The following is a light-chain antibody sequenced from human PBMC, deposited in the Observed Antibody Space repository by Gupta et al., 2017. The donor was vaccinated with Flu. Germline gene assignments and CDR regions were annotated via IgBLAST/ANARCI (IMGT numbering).Light chain of an antibody. CDR2: GAS. J-gene: IGKJ1*01. CDR1: QDVKKY. Sequence: PVFLGASIGDRVTITGRDRQDVKKYGYWDQQKTGQAPKLLIYGASNRESGVPDRGSGSGYGTDFTLTINNLQAEDFAYYYCQHSNSRQWILGKGNKVDIK. V-gene: IGKV1-39*01. CDR3: QHSNSRQWI.